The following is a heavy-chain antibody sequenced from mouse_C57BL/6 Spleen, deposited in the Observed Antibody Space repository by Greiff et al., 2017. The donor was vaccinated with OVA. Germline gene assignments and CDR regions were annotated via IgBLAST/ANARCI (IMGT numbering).Heavy chain of an antibody. CDR2: IHPNSGST. CDR1: GYTFTSYW. D-gene: IGHD1-1*01. Sequence: VQLQQSGAELVKPGASVKLSCKASGYTFTSYWMHWVKQRPGQGLEWIGMIHPNSGSTNYNEKFKSKATLTVDKSSSTAYMQLSSLTSEDSAVYYCARYYGSSHPFAYWGQGTLVTVSA. CDR3: ARYYGSSHPFAY. V-gene: IGHV1-64*01. J-gene: IGHJ3*01.